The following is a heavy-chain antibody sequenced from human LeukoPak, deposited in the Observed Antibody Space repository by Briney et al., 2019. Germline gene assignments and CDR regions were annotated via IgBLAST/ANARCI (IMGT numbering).Heavy chain of an antibody. D-gene: IGHD6-13*01. Sequence: SETLSLTCTVSGGSISSSSYYWGWIRQPPGKGLEWIGSIYYSGSTYYNPSLKSRVTISVGTSKNQFSLKLSSVTAADTAVYYCARDVIEQLVVNWFDPWGQGTLVTVSS. CDR3: ARDVIEQLVVNWFDP. CDR1: GGSISSSSYY. V-gene: IGHV4-39*07. J-gene: IGHJ5*02. CDR2: IYYSGST.